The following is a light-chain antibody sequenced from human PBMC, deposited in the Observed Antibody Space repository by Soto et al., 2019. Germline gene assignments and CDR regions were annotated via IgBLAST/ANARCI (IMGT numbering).Light chain of an antibody. CDR3: LQHDSYPRT. Sequence: DMQMTQSPSSLSASVGDRVSITCRASQGIRDELGWYQQKAGKAPNLLISAASRLQSGVPSRFSGSGSGTEFTLTISSLQPEDIATYYCLQHDSYPRTFGQGTKVDIK. V-gene: IGKV1-17*01. J-gene: IGKJ1*01. CDR2: AAS. CDR1: QGIRDE.